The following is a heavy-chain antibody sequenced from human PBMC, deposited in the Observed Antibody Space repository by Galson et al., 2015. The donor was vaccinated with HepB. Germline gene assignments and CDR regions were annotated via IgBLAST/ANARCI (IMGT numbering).Heavy chain of an antibody. Sequence: SLRLSCAASGFTFSSYAMHWVRQAPGKGLEWVAVISYDGSNKYYADSVKGRFTISRDNSKNTLYLQMNSLRAEDTAVYYCARPGSGSYYNLHYWGQGTLVTVSS. CDR3: ARPGSGSYYNLHY. CDR1: GFTFSSYA. D-gene: IGHD3-10*01. V-gene: IGHV3-30*04. J-gene: IGHJ4*02. CDR2: ISYDGSNK.